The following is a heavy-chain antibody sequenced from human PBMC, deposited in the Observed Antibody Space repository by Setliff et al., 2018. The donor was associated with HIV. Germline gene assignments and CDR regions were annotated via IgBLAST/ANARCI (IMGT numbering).Heavy chain of an antibody. CDR3: ARARYIVIRGDAGMDV. Sequence: SETLSLTCAVYGGSFSDNYWSWIRQSPGKGLEWIGEINHSGRTKYSPSLRSRVSISVDTSKTQLSLKLSSVTASDTAVYYCARARYIVIRGDAGMDVGGKGTTVTVSS. CDR1: GGSFSDNY. CDR2: INHSGRT. D-gene: IGHD3-10*01. V-gene: IGHV4-34*01. J-gene: IGHJ6*04.